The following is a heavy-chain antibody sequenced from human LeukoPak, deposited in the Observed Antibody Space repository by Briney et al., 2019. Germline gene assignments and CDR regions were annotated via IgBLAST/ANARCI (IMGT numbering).Heavy chain of an antibody. J-gene: IGHJ5*02. V-gene: IGHV4-59*01. CDR1: GGSISSYY. CDR2: IYYSGST. Sequence: SETLSLTCTVSGGSISSYYWSWIRQPPGKGLEWIGYIYYSGSTNYNPSLKSRVTISVDTSKNQFSLKLSSVTAADTAVYYCARDDPYSSSRFDPWGQGTLVTVSS. CDR3: ARDDPYSSSRFDP. D-gene: IGHD6-13*01.